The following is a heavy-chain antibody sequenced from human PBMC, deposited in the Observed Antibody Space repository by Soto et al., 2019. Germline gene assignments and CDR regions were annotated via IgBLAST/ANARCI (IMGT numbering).Heavy chain of an antibody. CDR3: ARDRPYDYIWGSPRGWFDP. CDR1: AGSISSGGYY. J-gene: IGHJ5*02. CDR2: IYYSGST. Sequence: QVQLQESGPGLVKPSQTLSLTCTVSAGSISSGGYYWSWIRQHPGKGLEWIGYIYYSGSTYYNPSLKSRVTISVDTSKNQFSLKLSSVTAADTAVYYCARDRPYDYIWGSPRGWFDPWGQGTLVTVSS. D-gene: IGHD3-16*01. V-gene: IGHV4-31*03.